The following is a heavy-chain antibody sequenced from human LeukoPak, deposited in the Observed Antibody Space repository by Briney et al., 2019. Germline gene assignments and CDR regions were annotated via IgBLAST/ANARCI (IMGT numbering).Heavy chain of an antibody. CDR1: GYTFTTYG. CDR3: ARVWYDSGNHLYFYYGLDV. CDR2: VSAYSGDT. V-gene: IGHV1-18*01. Sequence: WASVKVSCKASGYTFTTYGITWVRQAPGQGLEWMGWVSAYSGDTGYAQSLQGRVTMTTDTSTSTAYMELTTLRSDDTAVYYCARVWYDSGNHLYFYYGLDVWGQGTTVTVSS. J-gene: IGHJ6*02. D-gene: IGHD3-22*01.